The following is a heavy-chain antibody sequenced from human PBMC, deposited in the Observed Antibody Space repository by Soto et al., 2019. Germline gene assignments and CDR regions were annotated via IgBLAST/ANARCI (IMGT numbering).Heavy chain of an antibody. J-gene: IGHJ4*02. CDR3: XXXTXXXXXXXSDY. V-gene: IGHV3-30-3*01. CDR2: ISYDGSNK. Sequence: QVQLVESGGGVVQPGRSLRLSCAASGFTFSNYAMNWVRQAPXXXLXWVALISYDGSNKYYADSVKGRFTISRDSSKNTLYLQMXSLRAXDXAXYXXXXXTXXXXXXXSDYWGQGTLVTVSS. CDR1: GFTFSNYA.